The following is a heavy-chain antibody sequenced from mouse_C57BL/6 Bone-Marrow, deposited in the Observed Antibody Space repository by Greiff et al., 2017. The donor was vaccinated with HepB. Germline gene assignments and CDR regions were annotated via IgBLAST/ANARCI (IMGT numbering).Heavy chain of an antibody. V-gene: IGHV1-39*01. D-gene: IGHD2-4*01. CDR1: GYSFTDYN. CDR2: IHPNYVTH. CDR3: ARDGPVDYDLYFDV. Sequence: VQLQQSGPELVKPGASVKISCTASGYSFTDYNINWVKQRNGKSLEWIGVIHPNYVTHSYNQKFKGKATLTLDQSSSTAYMQLNCLKSEDSAVYYCARDGPVDYDLYFDVWGTGTTVTVSS. J-gene: IGHJ1*03.